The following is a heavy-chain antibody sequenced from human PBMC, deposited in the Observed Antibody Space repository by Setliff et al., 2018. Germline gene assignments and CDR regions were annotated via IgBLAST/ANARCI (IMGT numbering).Heavy chain of an antibody. D-gene: IGHD3-22*01. Sequence: SVKVSCKAPGGTFSKYAIAWVRQAPGQGLEWMGGIIPMFGTTDYARKFQGRVTIITDESTSTAYMQLSSLGSEDTAVYYCVREGVDSRSSTDYRYYMDVWGKGTTVTVSS. CDR2: IIPMFGTT. CDR1: GGTFSKYA. V-gene: IGHV1-69*05. J-gene: IGHJ6*03. CDR3: VREGVDSRSSTDYRYYMDV.